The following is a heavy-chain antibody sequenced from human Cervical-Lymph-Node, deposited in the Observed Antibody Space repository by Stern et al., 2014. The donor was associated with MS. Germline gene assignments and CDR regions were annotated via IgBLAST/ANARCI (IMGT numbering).Heavy chain of an antibody. CDR2: IYTSGST. Sequence: VQLQESGPGLVKPSQTLSLTCTVSGGSISSGSYYWSWIRQPAGKGLEWIGRIYTSGSTNYNPSLKSRVTISVDTSKTQFSLKLGSVTAADTAVYYCAREDFWSGYYTFDYWGQGTLVTVSS. D-gene: IGHD3-3*01. V-gene: IGHV4-61*02. CDR1: GGSISSGSYY. J-gene: IGHJ4*02. CDR3: AREDFWSGYYTFDY.